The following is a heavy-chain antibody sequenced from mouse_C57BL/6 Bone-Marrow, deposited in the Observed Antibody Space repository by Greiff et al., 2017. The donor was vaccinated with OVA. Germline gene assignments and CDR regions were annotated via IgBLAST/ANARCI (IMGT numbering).Heavy chain of an antibody. J-gene: IGHJ1*03. CDR1: GYSFTDYN. D-gene: IGHD1-1*01. Sequence: LEESGPELVKPGASVKISCKASGYSFTDYNMNWVKQSHGKSLEWIGVINPNYGTTSYNQKFKGKATLTVDQSSSTAYMQLNSLTSEDSAVYYGARLLRAWYFDVWGTGTTVTVSS. CDR3: ARLLRAWYFDV. CDR2: INPNYGTT. V-gene: IGHV1-39*01.